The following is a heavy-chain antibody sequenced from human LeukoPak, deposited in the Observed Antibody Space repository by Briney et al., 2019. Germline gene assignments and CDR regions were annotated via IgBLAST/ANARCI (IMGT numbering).Heavy chain of an antibody. Sequence: ASVKVSCKASGYTFTGYYMHWVRQAPGQGLEWMGWINPNSGATYYAQKFQGRVTLTRDTSISTAYMELSSLRSDDTAVFYCARDTIVGGRADFDFWGQGTLVTVSS. D-gene: IGHD1-26*01. J-gene: IGHJ4*02. CDR1: GYTFTGYY. CDR2: INPNSGAT. V-gene: IGHV1-2*02. CDR3: ARDTIVGGRADFDF.